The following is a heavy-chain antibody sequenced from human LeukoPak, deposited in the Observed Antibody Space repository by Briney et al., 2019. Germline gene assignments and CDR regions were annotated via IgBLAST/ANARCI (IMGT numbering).Heavy chain of an antibody. Sequence: RGESLKISCQASGYSFTTHWIGWVRQMPGRGLEWLGIIYPGDSETKYSPSFQGQVTMSVDRSTNTTYLQWISLEASDTAMYYCARRLYGGRSLVYFDHWGRGTQVTVSS. CDR2: IYPGDSET. V-gene: IGHV5-51*01. CDR3: ARRLYGGRSLVYFDH. D-gene: IGHD4-23*01. CDR1: GYSFTTHW. J-gene: IGHJ4*02.